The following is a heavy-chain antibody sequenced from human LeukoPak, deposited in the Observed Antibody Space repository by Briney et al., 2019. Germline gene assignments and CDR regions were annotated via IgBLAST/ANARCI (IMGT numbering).Heavy chain of an antibody. Sequence: SVKVSCKASGGTFSSYAISWVRQAPGQGLEWMGGIIPIFGTANYAQKFQGRVTITADESTSTAYMELSSLRSEDTAVYYCASYSGSYYVWFDPWGQGTLVTVYS. CDR1: GGTFSSYA. V-gene: IGHV1-69*01. CDR3: ASYSGSYYVWFDP. J-gene: IGHJ5*02. CDR2: IIPIFGTA. D-gene: IGHD1-26*01.